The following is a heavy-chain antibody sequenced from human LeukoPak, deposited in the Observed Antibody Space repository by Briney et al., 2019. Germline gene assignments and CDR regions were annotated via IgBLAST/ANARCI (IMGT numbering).Heavy chain of an antibody. CDR1: GFTFSSYS. Sequence: PGGSLRLSCAASGFTFSSYSMNWVRQAPGKGLEWVSSISNSSSYIYYADSVKGRFTISRDNAKNSLYLQMNSLRAEDTAVYYCARDGDCSSTSCYVKNAFDIWGQGTMVTVSS. CDR3: ARDGDCSSTSCYVKNAFDI. V-gene: IGHV3-21*01. J-gene: IGHJ3*02. D-gene: IGHD2-2*01. CDR2: ISNSSSYI.